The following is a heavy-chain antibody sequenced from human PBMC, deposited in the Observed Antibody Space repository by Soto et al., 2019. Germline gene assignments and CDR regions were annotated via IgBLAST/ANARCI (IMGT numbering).Heavy chain of an antibody. CDR3: GRHRRETGTYAQPLDY. D-gene: IGHD1-1*01. CDR2: ISYGGIT. V-gene: IGHV4-39*01. Sequence: SETLSLTCAVSGASISGTSYFWGWIRQPPGKGLEWIGSISYGGITYHNPSLKSRATMSIDTSKSHVSLKLTSVTAADTAVYYCGRHRRETGTYAQPLDYWGQGTLVTVSS. J-gene: IGHJ4*02. CDR1: GASISGTSYF.